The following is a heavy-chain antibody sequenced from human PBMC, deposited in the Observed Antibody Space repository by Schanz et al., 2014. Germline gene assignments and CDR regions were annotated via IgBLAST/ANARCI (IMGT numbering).Heavy chain of an antibody. CDR2: IIPSLGLA. CDR1: RYTFNTYG. D-gene: IGHD5-18*01. CDR3: TRGGYSYALSAFDI. J-gene: IGHJ3*02. V-gene: IGHV1-69*04. Sequence: GPEVKEPGASVKVSCEASRYTFNTYGLNWVRQAPGQGLEWMGRIIPSLGLAKYEQKFQDKVTITADTSTTTAYMELSGLRSEDTAVYYCTRGGYSYALSAFDIWGQGTMXTVSS.